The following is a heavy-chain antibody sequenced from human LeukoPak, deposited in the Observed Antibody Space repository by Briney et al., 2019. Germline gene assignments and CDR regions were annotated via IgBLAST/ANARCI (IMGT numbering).Heavy chain of an antibody. V-gene: IGHV3-66*01. J-gene: IGHJ4*02. Sequence: GGSLRLSCAASGFTVSSNYMSWVRQAPGKGLEWVSVIYSGGSTYYADSVKGRFTISRDNSKDTLYPQMNSLRAEDAAVYYCAREGSRYCGSGTTITALTHWGQGTLVTVSS. CDR3: AREGSRYCGSGTTITALTH. D-gene: IGHD3-10*01. CDR1: GFTVSSNY. CDR2: IYSGGST.